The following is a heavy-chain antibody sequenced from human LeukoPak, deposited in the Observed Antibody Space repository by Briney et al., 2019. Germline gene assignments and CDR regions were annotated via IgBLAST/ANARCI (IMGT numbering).Heavy chain of an antibody. CDR2: ISSSSSYI. J-gene: IGHJ4*02. Sequence: GGSLSLSCAASGFTFSSYSMNWVRQAPGKGLEWVSSISSSSSYIYYADSVKGRFTISRDNAKNSLYLQMNSLRAEDTAVYYCARRGEMATIHDYWGQGTLVTVSS. CDR1: GFTFSSYS. V-gene: IGHV3-21*01. D-gene: IGHD5-24*01. CDR3: ARRGEMATIHDY.